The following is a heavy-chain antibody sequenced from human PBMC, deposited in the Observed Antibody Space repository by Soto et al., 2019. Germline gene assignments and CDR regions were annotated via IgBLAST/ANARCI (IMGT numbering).Heavy chain of an antibody. CDR1: GGSISSGGYF. Sequence: QVQLQESGPGLVKPSQTLSLTCSVSGGSISSGGYFWSWIRQHPGKGLEWIGYIFYSGSTFYNPSLQSRVTASVDTSKNQFSLKLTSVTAADTAVYYCARGDCSGGSCYYFDYCGQGTLVTVSS. CDR3: ARGDCSGGSCYYFDY. CDR2: IFYSGST. V-gene: IGHV4-31*03. J-gene: IGHJ4*02. D-gene: IGHD2-15*01.